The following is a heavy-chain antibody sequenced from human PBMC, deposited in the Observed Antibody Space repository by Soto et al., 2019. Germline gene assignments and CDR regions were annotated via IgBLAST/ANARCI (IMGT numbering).Heavy chain of an antibody. CDR1: GATYATHG. CDR2: IVPFFGTP. J-gene: IGHJ6*02. D-gene: IGHD5-18*01. V-gene: IGHV1-69*13. CDR3: ASSNQAAMSTHSYVAMDV. Sequence: ASVKFSCMACGATYATHGICWVRNARAHGLEWMGGIVPFFGTPDYAENRQGRATITEEESTSTAYIELSTLRSGDTAVYYCASSNQAAMSTHSYVAMDVWGQGTTVTASS.